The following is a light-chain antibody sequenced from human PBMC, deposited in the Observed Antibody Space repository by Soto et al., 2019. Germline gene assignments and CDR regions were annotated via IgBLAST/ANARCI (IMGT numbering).Light chain of an antibody. CDR2: ANN. CDR3: QSYDSSLTCVYA. CDR1: SSDIGSRVD. J-gene: IGLJ6*01. V-gene: IGLV1-40*01. Sequence: QSVLTQPPSVSGAPGQTVTISCTGTSSDIGSRVDVHWYKHLPGAAPKLLIYANNIRPSGVPDRFYGSKSGSSASLAISGIQAEDEGDYYWQSYDSSLTCVYAFGNGTKVTVL.